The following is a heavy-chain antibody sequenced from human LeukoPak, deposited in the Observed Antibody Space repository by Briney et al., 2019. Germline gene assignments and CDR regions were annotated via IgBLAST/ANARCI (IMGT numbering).Heavy chain of an antibody. V-gene: IGHV4-39*07. J-gene: IGHJ4*02. D-gene: IGHD2-2*01. CDR2: VYSTGHT. Sequence: SETLSLTCTVSGDSLYYWGWIRQPPGKGLEWIGSVYSTGHTNYNLSLKSRVTMSVDTSKNQFSLKLSSVTAADTAVYYCARVSERCSTSCFYLFDYWGQGTLVTVSS. CDR3: ARVSERCSTSCFYLFDY. CDR1: GDSLYY.